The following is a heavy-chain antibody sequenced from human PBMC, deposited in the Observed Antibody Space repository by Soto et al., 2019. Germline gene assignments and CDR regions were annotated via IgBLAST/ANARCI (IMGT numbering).Heavy chain of an antibody. CDR3: AGPPIDYYDSSGYAFDI. Sequence: ASVKVSCKASENTFSTYLVHWVRQVHGQGLEWMGWHNGYNGQTEYSQKFQGRVTITRDTSAKTAYLELRSLTSEDTAVYYCAGPPIDYYDSSGYAFDIWGQGTMVTVSS. J-gene: IGHJ3*02. D-gene: IGHD3-22*01. CDR2: HNGYNGQT. CDR1: ENTFSTYL. V-gene: IGHV1-3*01.